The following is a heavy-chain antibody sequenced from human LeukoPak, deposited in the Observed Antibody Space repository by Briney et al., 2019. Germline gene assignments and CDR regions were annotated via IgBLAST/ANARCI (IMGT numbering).Heavy chain of an antibody. J-gene: IGHJ4*02. Sequence: GASVKVSCKVSGYTLTELSMHWVRQAPGKGLEWMGGFDPEDGETIYAQKFQGRVTMTRDTSTSTVYMELSSLRSEDTAVYYCARDRVTETFDYWGQGTLVTVSS. CDR2: FDPEDGET. CDR3: ARDRVTETFDY. CDR1: GYTLTELS. D-gene: IGHD1-14*01. V-gene: IGHV1-24*01.